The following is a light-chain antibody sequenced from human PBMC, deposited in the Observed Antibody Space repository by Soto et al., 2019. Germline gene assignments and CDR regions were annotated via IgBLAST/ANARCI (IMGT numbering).Light chain of an antibody. CDR3: QKYNSYPRT. J-gene: IGKJ1*01. V-gene: IGKV1-5*01. CDR2: DAS. CDR1: QSISSW. Sequence: DIQMTPSPSTLSASVGYRFTITCLASQSISSWLAWYQQKPGKAPKLLIYDASSLESGVPSRFSGSGSGTEFTLTISSLQPDDFATYYCQKYNSYPRTCGQGTKGAIK.